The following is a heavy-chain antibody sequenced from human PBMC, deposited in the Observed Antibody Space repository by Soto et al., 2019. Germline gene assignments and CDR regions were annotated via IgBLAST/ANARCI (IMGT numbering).Heavy chain of an antibody. CDR1: GYTFIRHY. Sequence: ASVKVSCKASGYTFIRHYLHWVRQAPGQGLEWMGIINPNNGSTSYAQKFQGRVTVTRDTSTSTVYMELSSLRSEDTAIYYCVKVLYDTSLYDYWGQGALVTVSS. V-gene: IGHV1-46*01. CDR3: VKVLYDTSLYDY. J-gene: IGHJ4*02. D-gene: IGHD3-22*01. CDR2: INPNNGST.